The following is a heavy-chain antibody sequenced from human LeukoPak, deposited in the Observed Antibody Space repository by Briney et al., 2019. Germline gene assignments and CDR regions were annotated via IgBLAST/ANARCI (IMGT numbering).Heavy chain of an antibody. Sequence: SETLSLTXTVSGVSISSYYWSWIRQPPGKGLEWIGYIYHSGSTNYTPSLKCRVTISVDTSKNQVSLKMSSVTAADTAVYYCARGSDYDFWSGYYTWGQGTLVTVSS. D-gene: IGHD3-3*01. CDR3: ARGSDYDFWSGYYT. J-gene: IGHJ4*02. CDR1: GVSISSYY. V-gene: IGHV4-59*01. CDR2: IYHSGST.